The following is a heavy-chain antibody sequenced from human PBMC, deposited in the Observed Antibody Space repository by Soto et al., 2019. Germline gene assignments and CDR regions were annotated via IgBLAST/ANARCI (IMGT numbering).Heavy chain of an antibody. Sequence: ASETLSLTCSVPGDSISKTTSYWGWIRQPPGKGLDWIGTIYHSGSTYYNPSLMSRVTLSIDKSKNQFSLKLNSVTAADTAVYYCARRVGSCSGTSCNGWFDPWGQGTLVTVPQ. D-gene: IGHD2-2*01. V-gene: IGHV4-39*01. CDR2: IYHSGST. J-gene: IGHJ5*02. CDR1: GDSISKTTSY. CDR3: ARRVGSCSGTSCNGWFDP.